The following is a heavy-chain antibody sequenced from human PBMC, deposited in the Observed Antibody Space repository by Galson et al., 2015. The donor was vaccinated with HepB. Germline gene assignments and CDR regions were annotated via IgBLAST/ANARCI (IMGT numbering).Heavy chain of an antibody. CDR2: VNNDGRDT. CDR3: VKSPSKFNYFDS. CDR1: GSLFRSYW. D-gene: IGHD4-11*01. Sequence: SLRLSCAASGSLFRSYWMHWVRQAPGKGLVWVSRVNNDGRDTHYEDSVKGRFTISRDNTKNALYLQMESLRVEETAVYYCVKSPSKFNYFDSWGQGTLVTVAP. J-gene: IGHJ4*02. V-gene: IGHV3-74*01.